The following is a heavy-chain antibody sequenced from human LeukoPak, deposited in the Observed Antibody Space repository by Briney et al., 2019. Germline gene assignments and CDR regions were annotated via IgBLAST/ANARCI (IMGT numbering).Heavy chain of an antibody. V-gene: IGHV1-2*02. CDR3: AKWGSYGSGNYSDY. CDR1: GYTFTGYY. CDR2: INPNSGGT. J-gene: IGHJ4*02. Sequence: ASVKVSCKASGYTFTGYYMHWVRQAPGQGLEWMGWINPNSGGTNYAQKFQGRVTMTRDTSISTAYMELSRLRSDDTAVYYCAKWGSYGSGNYSDYWGQGTLVTVSS. D-gene: IGHD3-10*01.